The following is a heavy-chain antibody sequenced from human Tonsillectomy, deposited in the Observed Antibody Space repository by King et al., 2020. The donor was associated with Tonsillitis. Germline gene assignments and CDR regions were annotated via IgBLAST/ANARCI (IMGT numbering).Heavy chain of an antibody. CDR1: GFTLSSYA. V-gene: IGHV3-30-3*01. CDR3: ARDYYESSGLDY. D-gene: IGHD3-22*01. J-gene: IGHJ4*02. CDR2: ISYDGSNK. Sequence: VQLVESGGGVVQPGRSLRLSCAASGFTLSSYAMHWVRQAPGKGLEWVAVISYDGSNKYYADSVKGRFTISRDNSKNTLYLQMNRLRAEDTAVHYCARDYYESSGLDYWGQGTQVTVSS.